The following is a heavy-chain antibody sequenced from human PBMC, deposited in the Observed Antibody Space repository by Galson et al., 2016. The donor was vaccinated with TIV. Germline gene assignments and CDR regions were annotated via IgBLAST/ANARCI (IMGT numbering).Heavy chain of an antibody. CDR1: GHPFTRDYY. V-gene: IGHV4-38-2*02. CDR2: VYYTGGT. J-gene: IGHJ4*02. D-gene: IGHD1-7*01. CDR3: TREIAGTTVHS. Sequence: ETLSLTCTVSGHPFTRDYYWGWIRQPPGKGLEWIGSVYYTGGTYYNPSLRSRVTVSLDTSNNQFFLMLSPVTAADTAVYYCTREIAGTTVHSWGQGALVTVSS.